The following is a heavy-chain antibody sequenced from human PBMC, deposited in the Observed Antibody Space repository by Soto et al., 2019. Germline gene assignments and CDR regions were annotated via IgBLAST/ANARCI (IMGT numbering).Heavy chain of an antibody. Sequence: PGGSLRLSCAASGFTFSNYAMNWVRQAPGKGLEWVSTISVSADSTYYADSVKGRFTVSRDNSKNTLYLQMNSLRAEDTAVYYCAKDRTTYDYYMDVWGKGTTVTVSS. V-gene: IGHV3-23*01. CDR3: AKDRTTYDYYMDV. CDR1: GFTFSNYA. J-gene: IGHJ6*03. CDR2: ISVSADST.